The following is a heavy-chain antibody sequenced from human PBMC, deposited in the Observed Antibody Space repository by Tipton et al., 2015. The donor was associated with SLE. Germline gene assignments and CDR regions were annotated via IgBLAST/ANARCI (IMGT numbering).Heavy chain of an antibody. V-gene: IGHV4-34*01. D-gene: IGHD6-6*01. CDR3: ARGRGSSSSGHY. Sequence: LRLSCAVYGGSFSGYYWSWIRQPPGKGLEWIGEINHRGSTNYNPSLKSGLTISVDTSKNQFSLRLSSVTAADTALYYCARGRGSSSSGHYWGQGTLVTVSS. CDR1: GGSFSGYY. J-gene: IGHJ4*02. CDR2: INHRGST.